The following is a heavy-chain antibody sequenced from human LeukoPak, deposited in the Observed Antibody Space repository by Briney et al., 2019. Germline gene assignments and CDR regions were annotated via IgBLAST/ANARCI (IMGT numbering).Heavy chain of an antibody. V-gene: IGHV3-23*01. CDR2: ISGSGGST. D-gene: IGHD2-21*02. CDR3: AKDPYGRSGCGGDCYKDY. J-gene: IGHJ4*02. CDR1: GFTFSSYA. Sequence: GGSLRLSCAASGFTFSSYAMSWVRQAPGKGLEWVSAISGSGGSTYYADSVKGRFTISRDNSKNTLYLQMNSLRAEDTAVYYCAKDPYGRSGCGGDCYKDYWGQGTLVTVSS.